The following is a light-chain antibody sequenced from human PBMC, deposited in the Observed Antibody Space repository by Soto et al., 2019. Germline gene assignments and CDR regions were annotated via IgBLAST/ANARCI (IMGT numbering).Light chain of an antibody. J-gene: IGKJ1*01. CDR1: QSFRSSY. CDR3: QQYNNWPQT. CDR2: GAS. Sequence: EIVLTQSPGTLSLSPGERATLSCRASQSFRSSYLAWYQQRPGQAPRLLISGASSRATGIPARFSGSGSGTDFTLTISGLQSEDFAVYYCQQYNNWPQTFGQGTKVDIK. V-gene: IGKV3-20*01.